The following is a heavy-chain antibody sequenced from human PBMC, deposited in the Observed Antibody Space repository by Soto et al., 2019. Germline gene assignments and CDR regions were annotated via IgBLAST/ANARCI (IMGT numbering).Heavy chain of an antibody. Sequence: PGESLKISCKGSGYSFANYWIGWVRQMPGKGLEWMGIIYPGDSGTRYSPPFQGQVTISADKSISTAYLQWSSLKASDSAMYYCARRRWEAATGGRVNWFDSWGQGTLVTVSS. D-gene: IGHD2-8*02. CDR2: IYPGDSGT. V-gene: IGHV5-51*01. CDR3: ARRRWEAATGGRVNWFDS. J-gene: IGHJ5*01. CDR1: GYSFANYW.